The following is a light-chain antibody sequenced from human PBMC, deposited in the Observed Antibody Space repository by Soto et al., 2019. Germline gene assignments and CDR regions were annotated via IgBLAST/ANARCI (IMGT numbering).Light chain of an antibody. CDR2: GNN. CDR3: QSYDSSLSGYVV. J-gene: IGLJ2*01. V-gene: IGLV1-40*01. Sequence: QSVLTQPPSVSGAPGQRVTISCTGSSSNIGAGYDVHWYQQLLGTAPKLLIYGNNNRPSGVPDRFSGSESGTSASLAITGLQAEDEGDYYCQSYDSSLSGYVVFGGGTKLTVL. CDR1: SSNIGAGYD.